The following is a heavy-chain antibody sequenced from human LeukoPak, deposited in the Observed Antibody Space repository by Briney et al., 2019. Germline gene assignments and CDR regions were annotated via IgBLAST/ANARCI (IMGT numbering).Heavy chain of an antibody. Sequence: GGSLRLSCAASGFTFSSYAMHWVRQAPGKGLEYVSAISSNGGSTYYANSVKGRFTISRDNSKNTLYLQMGSLRAEDTAVYYCARVSCTNGVCYYYYYYMDVWGKGTTVTVSS. CDR2: ISSNGGST. V-gene: IGHV3-64*01. J-gene: IGHJ6*03. D-gene: IGHD2-8*01. CDR3: ARVSCTNGVCYYYYYYMDV. CDR1: GFTFSSYA.